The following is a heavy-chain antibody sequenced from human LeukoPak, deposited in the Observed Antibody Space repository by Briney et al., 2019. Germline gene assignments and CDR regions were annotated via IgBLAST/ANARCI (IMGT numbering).Heavy chain of an antibody. V-gene: IGHV3-53*01. Sequence: GGSLRLSWAASGFTVSSNYMSWVRQAPGKGLEWVSVIYSGGSTYYADSVKGRFTISRDNSKNTLYLQMNSLRAEDTAVYYCAREGYYYGMDVWGQGTTVTVSS. CDR1: GFTVSSNY. J-gene: IGHJ6*02. CDR2: IYSGGST. CDR3: AREGYYYGMDV.